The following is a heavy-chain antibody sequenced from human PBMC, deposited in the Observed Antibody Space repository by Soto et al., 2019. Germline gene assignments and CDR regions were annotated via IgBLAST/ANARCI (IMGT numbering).Heavy chain of an antibody. V-gene: IGHV3-21*01. CDR3: ARGSAYCSGGSCYAEYFQH. D-gene: IGHD2-15*01. CDR1: GFTFSSYS. Sequence: GGSLRLSCAASGFTFSSYSMNWVRQAPGKGLEWVSSISSSSSYIYYADSVKGRFTISRDNAKNSLYLQMNSLRAEDTAVYYCARGSAYCSGGSCYAEYFQHWGQGTLVTVSS. J-gene: IGHJ1*01. CDR2: ISSSSSYI.